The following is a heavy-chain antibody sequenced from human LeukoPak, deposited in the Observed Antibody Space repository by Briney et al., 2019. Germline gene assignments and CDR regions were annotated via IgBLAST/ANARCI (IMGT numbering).Heavy chain of an antibody. Sequence: PGGSLRLSCTASGFIFGDYAMTWFRQAPGKGLEWLGFIRTKPYGGSAEYATSVKGMFTVSRDDSKSITFRQMNSLKTEEIAGYNCSRVELFPGDWGQGTLVTVSS. CDR3: SRVELFPGD. D-gene: IGHD3-10*01. CDR2: IRTKPYGGSA. J-gene: IGHJ4*02. CDR1: GFIFGDYA. V-gene: IGHV3-49*03.